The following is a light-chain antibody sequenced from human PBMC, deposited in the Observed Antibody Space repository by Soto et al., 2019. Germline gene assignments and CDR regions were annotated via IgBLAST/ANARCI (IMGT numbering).Light chain of an antibody. CDR1: QSLLHRNGYNY. CDR3: MQALQTPT. J-gene: IGKJ2*01. V-gene: IGKV2-28*01. Sequence: EIVMTQSPLSLPVTPGEPASISCRSNQSLLHRNGYNYLDWYLQKPGQSPQLLIYLGSHRASGVPDKFSGSGSRTDFTLKISRVETEDVGVYYCMQALQTPTFGQGTKLEIK. CDR2: LGS.